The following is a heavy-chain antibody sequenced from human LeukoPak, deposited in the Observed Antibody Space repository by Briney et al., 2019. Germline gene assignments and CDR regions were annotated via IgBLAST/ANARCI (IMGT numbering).Heavy chain of an antibody. CDR2: ISGSGGVT. CDR1: GFTFSSYA. D-gene: IGHD1-26*01. J-gene: IGHJ4*02. CDR3: AKWPEGATPKFHY. Sequence: GGSLRLSCAASGFTFSSYAMSWVRQAPGKGLEWVSTISGSGGVTYYPDSVRGRFAISRDNSKNTLHLQMDSLRAEDTAIYYCAKWPEGATPKFHYWGQGTLVTVSS. V-gene: IGHV3-23*01.